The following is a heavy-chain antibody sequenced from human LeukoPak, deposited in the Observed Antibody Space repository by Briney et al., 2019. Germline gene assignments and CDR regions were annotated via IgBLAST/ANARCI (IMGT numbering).Heavy chain of an antibody. D-gene: IGHD3-22*01. CDR1: GFTFGDYA. CDR2: TRSKAYGGTT. CDR3: TRDLYYDSSGYYYAPFDY. J-gene: IGHJ4*02. V-gene: IGHV3-49*03. Sequence: PGGSLRLSCTASGFTFGDYAMSWFRQAPGKGLEWVGFTRSKAYGGTTEYAASVKGRFTISRDDSKSIAYLQMNSLKTEDTAVYYCTRDLYYDSSGYYYAPFDYWGQGTLVTVSS.